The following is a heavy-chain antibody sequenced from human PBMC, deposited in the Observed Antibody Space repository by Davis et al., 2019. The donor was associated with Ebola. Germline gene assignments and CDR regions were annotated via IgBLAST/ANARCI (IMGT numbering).Heavy chain of an antibody. Sequence: SVKVSCKASGGTFSSYAISWVRQAPGQGLEWMGGIIPILGIANYAQKFQGRVTITADKSTSTAYMELSSLRSEDTAVYYCAREGSGSPPYYYYYYMDVWGKGTTVTVSS. V-gene: IGHV1-69*10. CDR1: GGTFSSYA. CDR2: IIPILGIA. D-gene: IGHD3-10*01. CDR3: AREGSGSPPYYYYYYMDV. J-gene: IGHJ6*03.